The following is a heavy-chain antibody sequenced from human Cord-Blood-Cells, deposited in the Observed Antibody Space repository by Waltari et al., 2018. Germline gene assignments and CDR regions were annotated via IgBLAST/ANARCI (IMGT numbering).Heavy chain of an antibody. Sequence: EVQLLESGGGLVQPGGSLRLSCAASGFTFSSYALSWVRQPPGKGLRWVSAISGSGGSTYYADSVKCRFTISRDNSKNTLYLQMNSLRAEDTAVYYCAKATPQLIRFLEWLFDYWGQGTLVTVSS. J-gene: IGHJ4*02. CDR1: GFTFSSYA. CDR2: ISGSGGST. V-gene: IGHV3-23*01. CDR3: AKATPQLIRFLEWLFDY. D-gene: IGHD3-3*01.